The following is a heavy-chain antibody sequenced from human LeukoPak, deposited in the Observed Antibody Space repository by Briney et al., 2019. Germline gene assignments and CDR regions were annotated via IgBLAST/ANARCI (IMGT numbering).Heavy chain of an antibody. CDR3: ARAPRTYYFDSSGYYNWYFDL. V-gene: IGHV1-18*01. CDR2: IRAYKGIT. Sequence: APLRPSCTASVYTFTRYGIGWVRQAPGHRLEWMGWIRAYKGITNCAPRPPGRVTMTTDTSTSTAYMELRSLRSDDTAVYYCARAPRTYYFDSSGYYNWYFDLWGRGTVLTVSS. CDR1: VYTFTRYG. D-gene: IGHD3-22*01. J-gene: IGHJ2*01.